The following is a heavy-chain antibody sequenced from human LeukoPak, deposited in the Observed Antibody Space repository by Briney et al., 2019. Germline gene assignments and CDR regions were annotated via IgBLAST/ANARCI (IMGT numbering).Heavy chain of an antibody. Sequence: PGRSLRLSCAASGFTFDDYAMHWVRQAPGKGLGWVSGISWNSGSIGYADSVKGRFTISRDNAKNSLYLQMNSLRAEDTALYYCAKAKGYYDSSGYYSETYYFDYWGQGTLVTVSS. CDR3: AKAKGYYDSSGYYSETYYFDY. D-gene: IGHD3-22*01. J-gene: IGHJ4*02. CDR2: ISWNSGSI. CDR1: GFTFDDYA. V-gene: IGHV3-9*01.